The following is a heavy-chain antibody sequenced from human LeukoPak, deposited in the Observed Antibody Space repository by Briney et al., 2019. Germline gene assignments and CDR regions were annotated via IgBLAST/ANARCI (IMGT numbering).Heavy chain of an antibody. CDR3: ARHLSGVTGYTYGRGIDY. Sequence: PGGSLRLSCAASGFTFSSYWMSWVRQAPGKGLEWVANTKKDGSEKYYVDSVKGRFTISRDNAKTSLYLQMISLRAEDTAVYYCARHLSGVTGYTYGRGIDYWGQGTLVTVSS. V-gene: IGHV3-7*01. CDR2: TKKDGSEK. J-gene: IGHJ4*02. CDR1: GFTFSSYW. D-gene: IGHD5-18*01.